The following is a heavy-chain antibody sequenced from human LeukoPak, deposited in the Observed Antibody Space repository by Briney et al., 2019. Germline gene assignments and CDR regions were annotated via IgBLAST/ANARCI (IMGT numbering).Heavy chain of an antibody. D-gene: IGHD5-24*01. V-gene: IGHV3-23*01. J-gene: IGHJ4*02. Sequence: GGSLRLSCAASPFTFSSYAMSWIRQAPGKGLEWVSTINISGGSAYYADSVKGRFTISRDNSKNTLYLQMNNLRAEDTAVYYCAKDLGRDGSEIFDYWGQGTLVTVSS. CDR3: AKDLGRDGSEIFDY. CDR2: INISGGSA. CDR1: PFTFSSYA.